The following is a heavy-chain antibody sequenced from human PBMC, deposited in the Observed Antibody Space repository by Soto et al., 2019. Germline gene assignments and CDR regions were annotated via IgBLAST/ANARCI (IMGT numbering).Heavy chain of an antibody. D-gene: IGHD3-10*01. CDR1: GFTFSSYG. CDR2: IWYDGSNK. V-gene: IGHV3-33*01. Sequence: QVQLVESGGGVVQPGRSLRLSCAASGFTFSSYGMHWVRQAPGKGLEWVAVIWYDGSNKYYADSVKGRFTISRDNSKNTLYLQMNSLRAEDTAVYYCARGGWFGELSPFDPWGHGTLVTVSS. J-gene: IGHJ5*02. CDR3: ARGGWFGELSPFDP.